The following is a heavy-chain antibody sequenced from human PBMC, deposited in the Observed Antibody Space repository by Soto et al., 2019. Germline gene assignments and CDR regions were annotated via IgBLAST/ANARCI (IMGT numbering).Heavy chain of an antibody. Sequence: QVQLVQSGAEVKPGSSVKVSCKASGGTFSSYAISWVRQAPGQGLEWMGGIIPIFGTANYAQKFQGRVTITADESTSTAYMELSSLRSEDTAVYYCARDSSRDGYNPFDYWGQGTLVTVSS. D-gene: IGHD5-12*01. J-gene: IGHJ4*02. CDR1: GGTFSSYA. CDR2: IIPIFGTA. V-gene: IGHV1-69*01. CDR3: ARDSSRDGYNPFDY.